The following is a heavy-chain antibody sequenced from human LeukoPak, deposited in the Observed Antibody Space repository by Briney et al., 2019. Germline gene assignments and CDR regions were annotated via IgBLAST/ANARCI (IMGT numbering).Heavy chain of an antibody. CDR2: ISASSSST. CDR1: GFTFSTYA. V-gene: IGHV3-23*01. D-gene: IGHD1-26*01. J-gene: IGHJ5*01. Sequence: GGSLRLSCAASGFTFSTYAMSWVRQAPGKGLEWVSFISASSSSTHYIDSVKGRFTISRDNSNNTLYLQMNSLRAEDTAVYYCARVRRQVGSRWFDSWGQGILVTVSS. CDR3: ARVRRQVGSRWFDS.